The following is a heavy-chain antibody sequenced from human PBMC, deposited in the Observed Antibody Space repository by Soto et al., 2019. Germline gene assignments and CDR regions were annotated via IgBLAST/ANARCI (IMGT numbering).Heavy chain of an antibody. CDR3: AKDGNPIPYLTGYYRLGWFDP. Sequence: LRLSCNASGFTVSSTYMSWVRQAPGMGLEWVAVIESGGSTHYADSVKGRFTISRDNSKNTLYLQMNSLRAEDTAVYYCAKDGNPIPYLTGYYRLGWFDPWGQGTLVTVSS. CDR2: IESGGST. J-gene: IGHJ5*02. D-gene: IGHD3-9*01. CDR1: GFTVSSTY. V-gene: IGHV3-53*01.